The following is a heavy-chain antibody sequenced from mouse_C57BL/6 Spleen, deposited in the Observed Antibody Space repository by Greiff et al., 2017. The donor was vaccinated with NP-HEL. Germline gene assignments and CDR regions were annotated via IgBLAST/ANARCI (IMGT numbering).Heavy chain of an antibody. Sequence: DVMLVESGGGLVQPGGSLKLSCAASGFTFSDYYMYWVRQTPEKRLEWVAYISNGGGSTYYPDTVKGRFTISRDNAKNTLYLQMSRLKSEDTAMYYCARQDYGSSYEWYFDVWGTGTTVTVSS. J-gene: IGHJ1*03. CDR2: ISNGGGST. V-gene: IGHV5-12*01. CDR3: ARQDYGSSYEWYFDV. D-gene: IGHD1-1*01. CDR1: GFTFSDYY.